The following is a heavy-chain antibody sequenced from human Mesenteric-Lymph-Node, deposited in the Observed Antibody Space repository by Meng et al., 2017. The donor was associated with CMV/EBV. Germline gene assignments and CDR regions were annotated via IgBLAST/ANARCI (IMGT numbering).Heavy chain of an antibody. Sequence: ASVKVSCKASGYTFTGYYMHWVRQAPGQGLEWMGWINPDSGGTNYAQKFQDRVTMTRDTSIRTAYMELNNLRSDDTAVYFCARDPGGSTPIDYWGQGTLVTVSS. CDR1: GYTFTGYY. D-gene: IGHD3-16*01. CDR2: INPDSGGT. V-gene: IGHV1-2*02. CDR3: ARDPGGSTPIDY. J-gene: IGHJ4*02.